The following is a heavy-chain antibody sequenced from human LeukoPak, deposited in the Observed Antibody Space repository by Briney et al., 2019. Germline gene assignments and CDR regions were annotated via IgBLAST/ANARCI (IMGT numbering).Heavy chain of an antibody. CDR1: GYTFTGYY. CDR2: INPNSGGT. CDR3: ARDGPNHCSGGSCYGDRPDFDY. D-gene: IGHD2-15*01. Sequence: ASVKVSCKASGYTFTGYYMHWVRQAPGQGLEWMGWINPNSGGTNYAQKFQGRVTMTRDTSISTAYMELSRLRSDDTAVYYCARDGPNHCSGGSCYGDRPDFDYWGQGTLVTASS. V-gene: IGHV1-2*02. J-gene: IGHJ4*02.